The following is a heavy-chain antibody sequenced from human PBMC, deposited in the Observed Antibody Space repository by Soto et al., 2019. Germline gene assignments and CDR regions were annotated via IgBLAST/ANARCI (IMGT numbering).Heavy chain of an antibody. CDR1: DDSLTTNKYA. CDR2: VYSNGNT. Sequence: SETLSLTCTVSDDSLTTNKYAWTWIRQNPEKGLEWIGYVYSNGNTRSSPSLQSRVSMSVDTSKSHFSLRLSSVTAADTAVYFCARASYFRPSGSYYFVSWGQGTLVTVYS. V-gene: IGHV4-31*03. J-gene: IGHJ4*02. D-gene: IGHD3-10*01. CDR3: ARASYFRPSGSYYFVS.